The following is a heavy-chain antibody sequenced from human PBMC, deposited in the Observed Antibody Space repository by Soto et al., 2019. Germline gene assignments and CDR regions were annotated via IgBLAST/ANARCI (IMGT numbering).Heavy chain of an antibody. V-gene: IGHV3-23*01. CDR3: AKVYSSGYYYYGMDV. CDR1: GFTFSSYA. J-gene: IGHJ6*02. Sequence: GGSLRLSCAASGFTFSSYAMSWVRQAPGKGLEWVSAISGSGGSTYYADSVKGRFTISRDNSKNTLYLQMNSLRAEDTAVYYCAKVYSSGYYYYGMDVWGQGTTVTVSS. D-gene: IGHD6-19*01. CDR2: ISGSGGST.